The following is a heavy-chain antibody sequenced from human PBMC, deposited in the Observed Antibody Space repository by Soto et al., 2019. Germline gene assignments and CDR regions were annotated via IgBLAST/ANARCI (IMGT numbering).Heavy chain of an antibody. V-gene: IGHV1-3*01. D-gene: IGHD5-12*01. Sequence: ASVKVSCKASGYTFTTYPVHWVRQAPGQRLEWIGWINGGKGNTKFSQKFQGRVTITRDTPASTAYMELSSLRSEDTAVYYCAIQSGGVVYWGQGTLVTVPQ. CDR3: AIQSGGVVY. CDR2: INGGKGNT. J-gene: IGHJ4*02. CDR1: GYTFTTYP.